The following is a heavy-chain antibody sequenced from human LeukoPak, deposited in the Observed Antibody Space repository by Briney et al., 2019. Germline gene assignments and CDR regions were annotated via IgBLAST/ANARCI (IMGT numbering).Heavy chain of an antibody. CDR1: GGSFSGYY. D-gene: IGHD2-2*01. V-gene: IGHV4-34*01. CDR3: ASGSPRNIVVVPAASGILSNWFDP. J-gene: IGHJ5*02. CDR2: INHSGST. Sequence: PSETLSLTCAVYGGSFSGYYWSWIRQPPGKGLEWIGEINHSGSTNYNPSLKSRVTISVDTSKNQFSLKLSSVTAADTAVYYCASGSPRNIVVVPAASGILSNWFDPWGQGTLVTVSS.